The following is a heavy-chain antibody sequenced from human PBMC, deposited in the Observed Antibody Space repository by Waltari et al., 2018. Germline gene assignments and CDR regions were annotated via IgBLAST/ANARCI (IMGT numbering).Heavy chain of an antibody. V-gene: IGHV3-7*01. CDR2: IKPDGSER. CDR3: ARVDHDDESCAY. CDR1: GFTFSPYC. J-gene: IGHJ4*02. D-gene: IGHD3-16*01. Sequence: EVQLVESGGGLVQPGGSRRLACAASGFTFSPYCVTWARQAPGKGLEWVANIKPDGSERNHADSVKGRFTISRDNADNSLFLQMTSLRAEDTAVYYCARVDHDDESCAYWGQGTLVTVSS.